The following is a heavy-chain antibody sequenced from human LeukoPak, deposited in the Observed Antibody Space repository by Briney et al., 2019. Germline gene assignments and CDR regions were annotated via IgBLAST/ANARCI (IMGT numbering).Heavy chain of an antibody. CDR3: ARDSITIFGVINY. J-gene: IGHJ4*02. V-gene: IGHV3-53*01. CDR1: GFTVSSNY. D-gene: IGHD3-3*01. CDR2: IYSGGST. Sequence: GGSLRLSCAASGFTVSSNYTSWVRQAPGKGLEWVSVIYSGGSTYYADSVKGRFTISRDNSKNTLYLQMNSLRAEDTAVYYCARDSITIFGVINYWGQGTLVTVSS.